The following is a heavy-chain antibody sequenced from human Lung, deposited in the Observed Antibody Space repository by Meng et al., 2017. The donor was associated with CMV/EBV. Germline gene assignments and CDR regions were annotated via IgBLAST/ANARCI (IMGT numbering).Heavy chain of an antibody. V-gene: IGHV1-2*02. Sequence: ASVKVSCKASGYTFSGYYIHWVRQAPGQGLEWMGWINPKSGDTKYEQRFQGRVSVTRDTSITTAYMELSSLRSDDTAVYYCARDFLDYGGWFDPWGQGHLVTVDS. CDR1: GYTFSGYY. CDR2: INPKSGDT. D-gene: IGHD4/OR15-4a*01. CDR3: ARDFLDYGGWFDP. J-gene: IGHJ5*02.